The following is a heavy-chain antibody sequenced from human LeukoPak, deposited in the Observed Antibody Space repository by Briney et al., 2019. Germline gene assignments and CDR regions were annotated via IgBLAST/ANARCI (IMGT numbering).Heavy chain of an antibody. J-gene: IGHJ6*03. CDR3: AKGDFDCYYYMDG. CDR2: ISYAGSNK. V-gene: IGHV3-30*04. CDR1: GITFSSYA. Sequence: AASLRLSCAASGITFSSYALYWVRQAPGKRLEWVAVISYAGSNKYYGDSVKGRFTITRDNSKKTLYLQTNSLRAEDTAVYYCAKGDFDCYYYMDGWGKGTTVTISS.